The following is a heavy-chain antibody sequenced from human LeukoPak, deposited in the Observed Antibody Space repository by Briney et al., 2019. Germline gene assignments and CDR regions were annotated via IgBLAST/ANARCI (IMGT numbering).Heavy chain of an antibody. CDR3: ARGTFGYSSSWYSHYYYGMDV. V-gene: IGHV3-11*01. J-gene: IGHJ6*02. Sequence: GGPLRLSCAASGFTFSDYYMSWIRQAPGKGLEWVSYISSSGSTIYYADSVKGRFTISRDNAKNSLYLQMNSLRAEDTAVYYCARGTFGYSSSWYSHYYYGMDVWGQGTTVTVSS. CDR2: ISSSGSTI. D-gene: IGHD6-13*01. CDR1: GFTFSDYY.